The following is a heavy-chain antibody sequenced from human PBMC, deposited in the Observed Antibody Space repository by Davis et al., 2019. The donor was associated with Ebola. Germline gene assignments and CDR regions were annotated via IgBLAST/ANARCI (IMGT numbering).Heavy chain of an antibody. CDR2: INPNTGAT. Sequence: ASVKVSCKASGYTFTGNYIHWVRQAPGQGLEWMGWINPNTGATNYAQKFQGRVTMTRDTSISTAYMDLTRLKSDDTAVYYCARSSSLRQLVRRWWLDPWGQGTLVTVSS. J-gene: IGHJ5*02. CDR1: GYTFTGNY. CDR3: ARSSSLRQLVRRWWLDP. V-gene: IGHV1-2*02. D-gene: IGHD6-13*01.